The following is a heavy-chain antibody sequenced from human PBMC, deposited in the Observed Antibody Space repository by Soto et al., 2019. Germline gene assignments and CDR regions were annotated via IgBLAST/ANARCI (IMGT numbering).Heavy chain of an antibody. CDR3: ADPDSSDN. CDR1: GFTFSNYW. Sequence: EVQLVESGGALVQPGGSLRLSCAASGFTFSNYWMSWCRQAPGKGMEWVANIKPDGSDEYYVDSVKGRFTISRDNAKNSLYLERNSLRVEDTAVYYCADPDSSDNWGQGTLVTVSS. CDR2: IKPDGSDE. J-gene: IGHJ4*02. V-gene: IGHV3-7*02. D-gene: IGHD3-22*01.